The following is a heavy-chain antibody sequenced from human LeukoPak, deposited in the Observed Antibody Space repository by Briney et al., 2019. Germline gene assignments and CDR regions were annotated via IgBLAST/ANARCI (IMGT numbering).Heavy chain of an antibody. CDR1: RYTFTAYY. J-gene: IGHJ4*02. Sequence: ASEKVSCKTSRYTFTAYYIHWRRQAPVQGREWLGWMDPKSGGKKYGRTVQGRATLTRDTCISTAYLELSSLTSADTAVYICARQGSHRRAWYPVDDWGQGTLVTVSS. D-gene: IGHD6-19*01. CDR2: MDPKSGGK. CDR3: ARQGSHRRAWYPVDD. V-gene: IGHV1-2*02.